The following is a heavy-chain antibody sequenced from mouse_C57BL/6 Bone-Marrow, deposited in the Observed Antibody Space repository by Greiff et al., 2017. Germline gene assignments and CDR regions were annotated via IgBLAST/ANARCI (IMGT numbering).Heavy chain of an antibody. V-gene: IGHV1-69*01. CDR3: ENLLAY. J-gene: IGHJ3*01. CDR1: GYTFTSYW. CDR2: IDPSDSYT. Sequence: QVQLKQPGAELVMPGASVKLSCKASGYTFTSYWMHWVKQRPGQGLEWIGEIDPSDSYTNYNQKFKGKSTLTVDKSSSTAYMQLSSLTSEDSAVYYCENLLAYWGQGTLVTVSA.